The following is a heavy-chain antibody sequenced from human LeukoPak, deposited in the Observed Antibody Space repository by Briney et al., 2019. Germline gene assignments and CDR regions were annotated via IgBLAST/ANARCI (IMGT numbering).Heavy chain of an antibody. D-gene: IGHD2-15*01. CDR1: GYTFTGYY. V-gene: IGHV1-2*02. CDR3: ARDLEEGVVVVAAASDY. Sequence: ASVKVSCKASGYTFTGYYMHWVRQAPGQGLEWMGWSNPNSGGTNYAQKFQGRVTMTRDTSISTAYMELSRLRSDDTAVYYCARDLEEGVVVVAAASDYWGQGTLVTVSS. CDR2: SNPNSGGT. J-gene: IGHJ4*02.